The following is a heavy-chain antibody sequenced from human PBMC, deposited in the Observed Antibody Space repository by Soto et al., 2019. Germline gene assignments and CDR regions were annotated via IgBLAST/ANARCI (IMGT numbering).Heavy chain of an antibody. CDR2: IIPIFGTA. Sequence: ASVKVSCKASGGTFSSYAISWVRQAPGQGLEWMGGIIPIFGTANYAQKFQGRVTITADESTSTAYMELSSLRSEDTAVYYCARANYDSPNPHDAFDIWGQGTMVTVSS. D-gene: IGHD3-22*01. V-gene: IGHV1-69*13. J-gene: IGHJ3*02. CDR1: GGTFSSYA. CDR3: ARANYDSPNPHDAFDI.